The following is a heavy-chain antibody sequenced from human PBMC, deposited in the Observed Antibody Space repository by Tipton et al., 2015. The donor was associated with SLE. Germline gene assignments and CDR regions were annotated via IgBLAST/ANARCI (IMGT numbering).Heavy chain of an antibody. CDR2: VFYSGRS. J-gene: IGHJ4*01. D-gene: IGHD3-3*01. CDR3: ARGFYYDYWSADSGTPSLAYFDY. V-gene: IGHV4-39*07. Sequence: TLSLTCTVSNGSISSLYDYWGWVRQTPGKGLEWLGSVFYSGRSYYNAYLKRRVTISVDTVKTQFSLKLTSVTAADTAMYYCARGFYYDYWSADSGTPSLAYFDYWGHGTLVTVSS. CDR1: NGSISSLYDY.